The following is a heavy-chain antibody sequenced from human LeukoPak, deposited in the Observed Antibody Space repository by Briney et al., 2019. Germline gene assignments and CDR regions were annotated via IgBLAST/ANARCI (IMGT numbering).Heavy chain of an antibody. CDR1: GGTFSSYA. CDR2: IIPIFGTA. V-gene: IGHV1-69*13. J-gene: IGHJ4*02. Sequence: SVKVSCKASGGTFSSYAISWVRQAPGQGLEWMGGIIPIFGTANYAQKFQGRVTITADESTSTAYMELSSLRSEDTAVYYCATDQYYYDSSGYYIWGQGTLVTVSS. D-gene: IGHD3-22*01. CDR3: ATDQYYYDSSGYYI.